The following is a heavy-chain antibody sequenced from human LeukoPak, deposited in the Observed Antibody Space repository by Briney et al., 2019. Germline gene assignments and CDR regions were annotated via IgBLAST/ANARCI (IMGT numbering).Heavy chain of an antibody. CDR2: IYYSGGT. V-gene: IGHV4-59*12. D-gene: IGHD5-18*01. CDR1: ADSISNYY. Sequence: PSETLSLTCTVSADSISNYYWSWIRQPPGKGLEWIGYIYYSGGTNYNPSLKSRVTISVDTSKNQFSLKLSSVTAADTAVYYCARGGKGTYVDTAIKPYYYYGMDVWGQGTTVTVSS. J-gene: IGHJ6*02. CDR3: ARGGKGTYVDTAIKPYYYYGMDV.